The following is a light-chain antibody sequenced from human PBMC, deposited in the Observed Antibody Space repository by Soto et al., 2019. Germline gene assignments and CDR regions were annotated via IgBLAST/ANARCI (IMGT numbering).Light chain of an antibody. CDR3: RAWDSSLSAGV. J-gene: IGLJ2*01. Sequence: QSVLTQPPSASGTPGQRVTISCSGGTSKIGSNTINWYQHLPGMAPKLLIYSNNQRPSGVPDRFSGSKSGTSASLAISRLQPEDEADFYCRAWDSSLSAGVFGGGTKLTVL. CDR1: TSKIGSNT. CDR2: SNN. V-gene: IGLV1-44*01.